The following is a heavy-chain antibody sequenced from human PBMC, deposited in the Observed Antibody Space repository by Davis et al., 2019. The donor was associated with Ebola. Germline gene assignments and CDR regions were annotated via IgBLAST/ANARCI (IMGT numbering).Heavy chain of an antibody. CDR1: GFTFDDYA. D-gene: IGHD5-12*01. J-gene: IGHJ4*02. Sequence: SLKISCAATGFTFDDYAMHWVRQAPGKGLEWVSGISWSSGDIDYADSVKGRFTISRDNAKNSLYLQMNSLRVEDTALYYCGKGSGIILATTIDNWGQGTLVSVSS. CDR2: ISWSSGDI. V-gene: IGHV3-9*01. CDR3: GKGSGIILATTIDN.